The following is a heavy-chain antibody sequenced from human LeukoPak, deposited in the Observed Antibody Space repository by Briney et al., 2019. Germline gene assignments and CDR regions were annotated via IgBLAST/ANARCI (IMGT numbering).Heavy chain of an antibody. D-gene: IGHD1-1*01. CDR3: ARPGDGFDY. V-gene: IGHV3-74*01. CDR1: GFNFSAYW. J-gene: IGHJ4*02. Sequence: GSLRLSCAASGFNFSAYWMHWVRQAPGEGLVWVSRIASDGSITIYADSVKGRFTISRDNAKNTLFLQMSSLGAEDTAVYYCARPGDGFDYWGQGTLVTVSS. CDR2: IASDGSIT.